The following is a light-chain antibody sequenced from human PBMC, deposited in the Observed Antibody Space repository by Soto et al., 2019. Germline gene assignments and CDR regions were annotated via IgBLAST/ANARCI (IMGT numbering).Light chain of an antibody. Sequence: EIGMTQSPATLSVSPGERATLSCRASQSVSSNLAWYQQKPGQAPRLLIYGASTRATGIPARFSGSGSGTEFTLTISSLQSEDFAVYYCTQYNNWPWTFGQGTKVDIK. CDR2: GAS. CDR3: TQYNNWPWT. J-gene: IGKJ1*01. V-gene: IGKV3-15*01. CDR1: QSVSSN.